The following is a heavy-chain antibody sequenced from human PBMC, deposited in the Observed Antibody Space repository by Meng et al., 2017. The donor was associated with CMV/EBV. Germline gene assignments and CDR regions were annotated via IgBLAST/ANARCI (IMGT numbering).Heavy chain of an antibody. D-gene: IGHD6-13*01. CDR3: AKDDSSSWWGAYYYYGMDV. J-gene: IGHJ6*02. CDR2: ISSSSYI. V-gene: IGHV3-21*01. Sequence: GESLKISCAASGFTFSSYSMNWVRQAPGKGLEWVSSISSSSYIYYADSVKGRFTISRDNAKNSLYLQMNSLRAEDTAVYYCAKDDSSSWWGAYYYYGMDVWGQGTTVTVSS. CDR1: GFTFSSYS.